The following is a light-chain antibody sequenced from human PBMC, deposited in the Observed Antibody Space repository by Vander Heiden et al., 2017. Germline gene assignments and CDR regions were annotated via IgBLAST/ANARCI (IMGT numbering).Light chain of an antibody. J-gene: IGKJ1*01. CDR2: DAF. CDR1: QDISRH. Sequence: DIQMTQSPSSLSASVGDSVTITCQASQDISRHLNWYQHKPGRAPNLLIYDAFKLERGVPSRFSGSGSGTGFTFTIKNLQPEDFATYYCLQYDNLPPIFGHGTKVDLK. CDR3: LQYDNLPPI. V-gene: IGKV1-33*01.